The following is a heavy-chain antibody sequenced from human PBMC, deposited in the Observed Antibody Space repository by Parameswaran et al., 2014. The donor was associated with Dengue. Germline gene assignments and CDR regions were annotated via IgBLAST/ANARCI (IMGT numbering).Heavy chain of an antibody. Sequence: WIRQPPGKGLEWIGSIYYSGSTYYNPSLKSRVTISVDTSKNQFSLKLSSVTAADTAVYYCARQGGGIVVVVAANNWFDPWGQGTLVTVSS. V-gene: IGHV4-39*01. CDR3: ARQGGGIVVVVAANNWFDP. D-gene: IGHD2-15*01. CDR2: IYYSGST. J-gene: IGHJ5*02.